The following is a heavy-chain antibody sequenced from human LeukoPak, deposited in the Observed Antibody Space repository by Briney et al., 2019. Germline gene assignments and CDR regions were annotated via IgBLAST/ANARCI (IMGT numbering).Heavy chain of an antibody. Sequence: SETLSLTCTVSGYSISSAYYWGWIRQPPGRGLEWIGTIYHTGTTYFNQSLKSRVTIPVDTSKNQFSLKLSSVTAADTAVYYCARDYGSGSYPTLFDYWGQGTLVTVSS. D-gene: IGHD3-10*01. V-gene: IGHV4-38-2*02. CDR1: GYSISSAYY. CDR3: ARDYGSGSYPTLFDY. CDR2: IYHTGTT. J-gene: IGHJ4*02.